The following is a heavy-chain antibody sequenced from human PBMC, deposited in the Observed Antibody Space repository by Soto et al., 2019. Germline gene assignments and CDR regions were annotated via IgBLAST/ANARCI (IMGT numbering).Heavy chain of an antibody. Sequence: QVQLVESGGGVVQPGRSLRLSCAASGFTFSSYGMHWVRQAPGKGLEWVAVISYDGSNKYYADSVKGRFTISRDNSKNTLYLQMNSLRAEDTAVYYCAKPDHLGYCSSTRCYAGDSDAFDIWGQGTMVTVSS. CDR2: ISYDGSNK. CDR3: AKPDHLGYCSSTRCYAGDSDAFDI. V-gene: IGHV3-30*18. J-gene: IGHJ3*02. D-gene: IGHD2-2*01. CDR1: GFTFSSYG.